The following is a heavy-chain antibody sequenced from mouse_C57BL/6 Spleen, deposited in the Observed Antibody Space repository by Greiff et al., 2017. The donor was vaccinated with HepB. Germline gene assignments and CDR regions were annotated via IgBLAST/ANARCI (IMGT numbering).Heavy chain of an antibody. CDR3: ARNYYGSSYGYFDV. D-gene: IGHD1-1*01. V-gene: IGHV1-64*01. CDR2: IHPNSGST. Sequence: VQLQQPGAELVKPGASVKLSCKASGYTFTSYWMHWVKQRPRQGLEWIGMIHPNSGSTNYNEKFKSKATLTVDKSSSTAYMQLSSLTSEDSAVYYCARNYYGSSYGYFDVWGTGTTVTVSS. CDR1: GYTFTSYW. J-gene: IGHJ1*03.